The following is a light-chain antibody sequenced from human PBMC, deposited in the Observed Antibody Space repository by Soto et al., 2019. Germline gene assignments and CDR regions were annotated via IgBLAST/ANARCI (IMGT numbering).Light chain of an antibody. CDR3: QQRRDGR. CDR2: DAS. CDR1: QSVSSY. V-gene: IGKV3-11*01. Sequence: EIVLTKSPATLSLSPGERATLSCSASQSVSSYLAWYQQKPCQAPRLLIYDASNGATGIPARFSGSGSGTDFALTISSLEPEDFAVYYWQQRRDGRFGPGTKVDIK. J-gene: IGKJ3*01.